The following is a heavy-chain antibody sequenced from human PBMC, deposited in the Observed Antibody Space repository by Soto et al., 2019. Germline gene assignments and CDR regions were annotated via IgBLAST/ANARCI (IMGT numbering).Heavy chain of an antibody. D-gene: IGHD6-19*01. Sequence: EVQLLESGGGLVQPGGSLRLSCAASGFTFSSYAMSWVRQAPGKGLEWVSAISGSGGSTYYADSVKGRFTISRDNSKNTLYLQMNSLRAEDTAVYYCAKLVVAVAGMGRRDWYFDLWGRGTLVTVSS. CDR2: ISGSGGST. CDR3: AKLVVAVAGMGRRDWYFDL. V-gene: IGHV3-23*01. CDR1: GFTFSSYA. J-gene: IGHJ2*01.